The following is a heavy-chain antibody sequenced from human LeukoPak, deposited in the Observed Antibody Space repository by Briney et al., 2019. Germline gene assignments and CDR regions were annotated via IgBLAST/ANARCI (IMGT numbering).Heavy chain of an antibody. CDR1: EYTFTGYY. CDR3: AREGYNNCWYDY. CDR2: INPNSGGT. D-gene: IGHD6-19*01. V-gene: IGHV1-2*02. J-gene: IGHJ4*02. Sequence: ASVKVSCKASEYTFTGYYMHWVRQAPGQGLEWMGWINPNSGGTNYAQKFQGRVTMTRDTSISTAYMELSRLRSDDTAVYYCAREGYNNCWYDYWGQGALVTVSS.